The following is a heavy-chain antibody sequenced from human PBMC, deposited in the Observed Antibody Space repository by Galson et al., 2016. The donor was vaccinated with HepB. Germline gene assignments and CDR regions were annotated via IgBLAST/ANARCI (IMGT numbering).Heavy chain of an antibody. CDR3: ARDPGGQLAPTYFDY. CDR1: GFTFTNYA. V-gene: IGHV3-20*04. CDR2: IIWNGGST. Sequence: SLRLSCAASGFTFTNYAMSWVRQAPGKGLEWVSGIIWNGGSTSYADSVRGRFTISRDNAKNSLYLQMNSLRAEDTAVYYCARDPGGQLAPTYFDYWGQGTLVTVSS. D-gene: IGHD6-13*01. J-gene: IGHJ4*02.